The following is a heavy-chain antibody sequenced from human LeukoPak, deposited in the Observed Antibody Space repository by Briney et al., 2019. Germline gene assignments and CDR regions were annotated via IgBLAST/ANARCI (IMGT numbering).Heavy chain of an antibody. CDR1: GFTFRSYS. V-gene: IGHV3-48*01. J-gene: IGHJ3*02. CDR2: ISSGSSTI. Sequence: GGSLSLSCAASGFTFRSYSMNWVRQAPGKGLEWVSYISSGSSTIYYADSVKGRFTISRDNAKNSLYLQMNSLRAEDTAIYYCARATWGLPRDDAFYIGPRGTMVTVSS. D-gene: IGHD1-26*01. CDR3: ARATWGLPRDDAFYI.